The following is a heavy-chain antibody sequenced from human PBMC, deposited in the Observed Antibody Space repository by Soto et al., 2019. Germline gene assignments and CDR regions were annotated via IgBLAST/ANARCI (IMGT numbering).Heavy chain of an antibody. J-gene: IGHJ3*01. Sequence: EVQLVESGGGLDQPGGSLRLSCAASGFTFSSYWMSWVRQAPGKGLEWVANIKQDGSEKYYVDSVKGRFTISRDNAKNSLYLQMNSLRAEDRAVYYCARAVVAAIWDLWGQGTMVTVSS. CDR1: GFTFSSYW. V-gene: IGHV3-7*01. CDR3: ARAVVAAIWDL. CDR2: IKQDGSEK. D-gene: IGHD2-15*01.